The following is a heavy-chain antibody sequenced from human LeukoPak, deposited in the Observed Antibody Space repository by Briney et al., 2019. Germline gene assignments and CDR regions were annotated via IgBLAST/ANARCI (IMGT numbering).Heavy chain of an antibody. CDR3: AREWSGVPAAIRPYNWFDP. Sequence: ASVKVSCKASGYTFTSYGISWVRQAPGQGLEWMGWISAYNGNTNYAQKLQGRVTMITDTSTSTAYMELRSLRSDDTAVYYCAREWSGVPAAIRPYNWFDPWGQGTLVTVSS. CDR2: ISAYNGNT. D-gene: IGHD2-2*02. J-gene: IGHJ5*02. V-gene: IGHV1-18*01. CDR1: GYTFTSYG.